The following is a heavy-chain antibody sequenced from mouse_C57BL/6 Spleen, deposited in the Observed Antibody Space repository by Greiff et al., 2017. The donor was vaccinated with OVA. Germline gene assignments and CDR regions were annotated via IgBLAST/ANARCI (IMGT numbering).Heavy chain of an antibody. D-gene: IGHD4-1*01. V-gene: IGHV8-12*01. CDR3: ARSDWGYAMDY. CDR2: IYWDVDQ. J-gene: IGHJ4*01. CDR1: GFSLSTSGMG. Sequence: QVTLKESGPGILQSSQTLSLTCYFSGFSLSTSGMGVSWIRQPSGKGLELLSPIYWDVDQRYNPSMQRRLTISKDTSRNQVVLMITSVDTADTATYYCARSDWGYAMDYWGQGTSVTVSS.